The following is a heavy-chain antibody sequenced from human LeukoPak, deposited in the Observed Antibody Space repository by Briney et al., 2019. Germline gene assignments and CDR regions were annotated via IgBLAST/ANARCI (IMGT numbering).Heavy chain of an antibody. Sequence: SETLSLTCAVYGGSFSGYYWSWIRQPPGKGLEGIGQITHSGITNYNPSLKSRVTISLDTSKNQFSLNLSSVTAADTAVYYCARRAGFGEALDFDYWGQGTLVTVSS. V-gene: IGHV4-34*01. D-gene: IGHD3-10*01. CDR2: ITHSGIT. CDR1: GGSFSGYY. CDR3: ARRAGFGEALDFDY. J-gene: IGHJ4*02.